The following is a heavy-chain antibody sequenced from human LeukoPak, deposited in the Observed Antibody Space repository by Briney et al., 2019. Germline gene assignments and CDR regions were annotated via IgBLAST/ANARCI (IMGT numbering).Heavy chain of an antibody. Sequence: ASVKVSCKASGGTFSSYAISWVRQAPGQGLEWMGGIIPIFGTANYAQKFQGRVTITADKSTSTAYMELSSLRSEDTAVYYCVTYSSGSYFDYWGQGTLVTVSS. V-gene: IGHV1-69*06. CDR2: IIPIFGTA. J-gene: IGHJ4*02. CDR3: VTYSSGSYFDY. D-gene: IGHD6-19*01. CDR1: GGTFSSYA.